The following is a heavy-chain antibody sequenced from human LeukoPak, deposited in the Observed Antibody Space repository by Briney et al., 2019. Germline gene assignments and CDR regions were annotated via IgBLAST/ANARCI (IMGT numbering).Heavy chain of an antibody. D-gene: IGHD5-12*01. CDR2: IYYSGST. J-gene: IGHJ5*01. CDR1: GGSISSSSYY. CDR3: ARRGYDYSWFDP. Sequence: SSETLSLTCTVSGGSISSSSYYWGWIRQPPGKGLEWIGSIYYSGSTYYNPSLKSRVTISVATSKNQFYLKLSSVTAADTAVYYCARRGYDYSWFDPWGQGTLVTVSS. V-gene: IGHV4-39*01.